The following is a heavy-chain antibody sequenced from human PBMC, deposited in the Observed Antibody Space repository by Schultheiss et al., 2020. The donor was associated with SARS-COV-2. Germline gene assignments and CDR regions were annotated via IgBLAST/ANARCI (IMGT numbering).Heavy chain of an antibody. V-gene: IGHV4-4*02. J-gene: IGHJ6*02. CDR1: GFTVSSNY. Sequence: GSLRLSCAASGFTVSSNYMSWVRQAPGKGLEWIGYIYHSGSTYYNPSLKSRVTISVDTSKNQFSLKLSSVTAADTAVYYCAREGRDGYNLYYYYGMDVWGQGTTVTVSS. CDR2: IYHSGST. CDR3: AREGRDGYNLYYYYGMDV. D-gene: IGHD5-24*01.